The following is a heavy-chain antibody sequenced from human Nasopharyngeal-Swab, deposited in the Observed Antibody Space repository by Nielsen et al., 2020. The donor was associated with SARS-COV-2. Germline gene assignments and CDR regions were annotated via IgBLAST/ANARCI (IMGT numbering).Heavy chain of an antibody. J-gene: IGHJ6*03. Sequence: VRQAPGKGLEWVAVIWYDGGNKFYADSVKGRFATSRDNSENTLYLQMNSLRAEDTAVYYCARFGLYDTLTGYYSHYYMDVWGKGTTVTVSS. CDR2: IWYDGGNK. V-gene: IGHV3-33*01. CDR3: ARFGLYDTLTGYYSHYYMDV. D-gene: IGHD3-9*01.